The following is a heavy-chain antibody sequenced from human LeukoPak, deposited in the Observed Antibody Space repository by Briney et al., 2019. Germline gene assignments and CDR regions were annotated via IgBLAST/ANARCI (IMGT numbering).Heavy chain of an antibody. CDR2: IYHSGST. CDR1: GGSISSSDW. D-gene: IGHD6-13*01. Sequence: SGTLSLTCAVSGGSISSSDWWSWVRQPPGKGLEWIGEIYHSGSTNYNPSLKSRVTISVDTSKNQFSLKLISVTAADTAVYYCARAAATANYYYYGLDVWGQGTTLTVSS. J-gene: IGHJ6*02. CDR3: ARAAATANYYYYGLDV. V-gene: IGHV4-4*02.